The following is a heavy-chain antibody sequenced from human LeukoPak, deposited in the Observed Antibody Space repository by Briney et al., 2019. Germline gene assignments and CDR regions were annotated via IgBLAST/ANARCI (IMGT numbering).Heavy chain of an antibody. CDR3: AVASPSGGTLDAFDI. CDR2: INHSGST. CDR1: GGSFSGYY. D-gene: IGHD1-26*01. Sequence: PSETLSLTCAVYGGSFSGYYWSWIRQPPGKGLEWIGEINHSGSTNYNPSLKSRVTISVDPSKNQFSLKLSSVTAADTAVYYCAVASPSGGTLDAFDIWGQGTMVTVSS. V-gene: IGHV4-34*01. J-gene: IGHJ3*02.